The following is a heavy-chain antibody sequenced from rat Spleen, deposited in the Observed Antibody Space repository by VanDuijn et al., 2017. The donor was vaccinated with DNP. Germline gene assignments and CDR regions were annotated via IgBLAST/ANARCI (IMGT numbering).Heavy chain of an antibody. J-gene: IGHJ2*01. D-gene: IGHD1-6*01. Sequence: EVQVVQSGGGLVQPGRSLKLSCAVSGLTFSHYGMAWVRQAPKEGLEWVATISSGGDSAYYRDSVKGRFTISRDNAKSTLYLQMDSLRSEDTATYYCATRGYYGLAYYFHYWGQGVMVTVSS. CDR3: ATRGYYGLAYYFHY. CDR2: ISSGGDSA. V-gene: IGHV5-7*01. CDR1: GLTFSHYG.